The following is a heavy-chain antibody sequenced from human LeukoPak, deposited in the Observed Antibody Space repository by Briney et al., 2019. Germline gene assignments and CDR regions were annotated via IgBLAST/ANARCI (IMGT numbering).Heavy chain of an antibody. CDR1: GYTFTSYD. Sequence: GASVKVSCKASGYTFTSYDINWVRQATGQGLEWMGWMNPNSGNTGYAQKFQGRVTMTRNTSISTAYMELSSLRSEDTAVYYCARGAAKQWLARRESDYWGQGTLVTVSS. CDR2: MNPNSGNT. V-gene: IGHV1-8*01. J-gene: IGHJ4*02. CDR3: ARGAAKQWLARRESDY. D-gene: IGHD6-19*01.